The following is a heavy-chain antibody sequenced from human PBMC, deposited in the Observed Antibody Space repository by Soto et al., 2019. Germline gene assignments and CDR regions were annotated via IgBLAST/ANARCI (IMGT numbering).Heavy chain of an antibody. Sequence: QVQLQESGPGLVKPSQTLSLTCTVSGGSISSGGYYWSWIGRHPGKGLEWIGYIYYSGSTYYNPSLKSRVTISVDTSKNQFSLKLSSVTAADTAVYYCASDWNGDAFDIWGQGTMVTVSS. CDR3: ASDWNGDAFDI. V-gene: IGHV4-31*03. CDR2: IYYSGST. J-gene: IGHJ3*02. CDR1: GGSISSGGYY. D-gene: IGHD1-1*01.